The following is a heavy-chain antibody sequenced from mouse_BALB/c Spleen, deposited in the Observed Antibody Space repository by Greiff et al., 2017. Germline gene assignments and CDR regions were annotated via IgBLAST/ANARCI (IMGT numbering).Heavy chain of an antibody. CDR2: INPSTGYT. D-gene: IGHD2-3*01. CDR3: ARSDDGYYGGAMDY. Sequence: QVQLQQSGAELAKPGASVKMSFKASGYTFTSYWMHWVKQRPGQGLEWIGYINPSTGYTEYNQKFKDKATLTADKSSSTAYMQLSSLTSEDSAVYYCARSDDGYYGGAMDYWGQGTSVTVSS. CDR1: GYTFTSYW. J-gene: IGHJ4*01. V-gene: IGHV1-7*01.